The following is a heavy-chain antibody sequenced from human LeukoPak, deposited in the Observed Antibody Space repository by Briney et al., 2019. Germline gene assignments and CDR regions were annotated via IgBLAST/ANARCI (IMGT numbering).Heavy chain of an antibody. Sequence: GASVKVSCKASGYTFTGYYMHWVRQAPGQGLEWMGWINPNSGGTNYAQKFQGRVTMTRDTSISTAYMELSRLRSDDTAVYYCARERTRTAVGRFDPWGQGTLVTVSS. J-gene: IGHJ5*02. V-gene: IGHV1-2*02. CDR2: INPNSGGT. CDR3: ARERTRTAVGRFDP. D-gene: IGHD2-8*01. CDR1: GYTFTGYY.